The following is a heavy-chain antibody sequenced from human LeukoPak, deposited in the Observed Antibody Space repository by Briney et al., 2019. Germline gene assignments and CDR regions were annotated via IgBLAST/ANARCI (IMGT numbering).Heavy chain of an antibody. CDR2: IYHSGST. CDR3: ARVRTLGYCSSTSCYEWFDP. D-gene: IGHD2-2*01. CDR1: GGSFSGYY. V-gene: IGHV4-34*01. Sequence: SETLSLTCAVYGGSFSGYYWSWIRQPPGKGLEWIGYIYHSGSTYYNPSLKSRVTISVDRSKKQFSLKLSSVTAADTGVYYCARVRTLGYCSSTSCYEWFDPWGQGTLVTVSS. J-gene: IGHJ5*02.